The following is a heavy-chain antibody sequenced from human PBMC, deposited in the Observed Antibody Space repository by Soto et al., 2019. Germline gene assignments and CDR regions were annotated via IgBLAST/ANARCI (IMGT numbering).Heavy chain of an antibody. J-gene: IGHJ3*02. CDR1: GGSLSIGGYY. CDR3: ARRIGRGAFDI. V-gene: IGHV4-31*03. CDR2: IYYSGST. D-gene: IGHD2-15*01. Sequence: PSETLSLTCTVSGGSLSIGGYYWSCIRQHPGKGLEWIGYIYYSGSTYYNPSLKSRVTISVDTSKNQFSLKLSSVTAADTAVYYCARRIGRGAFDIWGQGTMVTVSS.